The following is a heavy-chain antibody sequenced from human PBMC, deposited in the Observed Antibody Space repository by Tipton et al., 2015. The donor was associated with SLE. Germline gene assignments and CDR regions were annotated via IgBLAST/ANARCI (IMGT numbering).Heavy chain of an antibody. V-gene: IGHV1-46*01. Sequence: QSGPEVKKPGASVKVSCTASGYTFSSNYIHWVRQASGQGLEWMGIVNPDTGGTSYAQRFQGRVTVTADTSSSTVYVELSSLRFEDTAVYYCARDRSRSGSDVFDYWGHGSLVTVSS. CDR1: GYTFSSNY. D-gene: IGHD6-19*01. CDR3: ARDRSRSGSDVFDY. J-gene: IGHJ4*01. CDR2: VNPDTGGT.